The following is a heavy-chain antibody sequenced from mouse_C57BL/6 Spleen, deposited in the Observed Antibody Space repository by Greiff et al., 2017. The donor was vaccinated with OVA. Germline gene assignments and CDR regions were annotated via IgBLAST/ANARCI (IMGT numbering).Heavy chain of an antibody. CDR3: ARESSNYAMDY. CDR2: IYPGSGNT. D-gene: IGHD1-1*01. V-gene: IGHV1-76*01. CDR1: GYTFTDYY. J-gene: IGHJ4*01. Sequence: VQLQQSGAELVRPGASVKLSCKASGYTFTDYYINWVKQRPGQGLEWIARIYPGSGNTYYNEKFKGKATLTAEKSSSTAYMQLSSLTSEDSAVYFGARESSNYAMDYWGQGTSVTVSS.